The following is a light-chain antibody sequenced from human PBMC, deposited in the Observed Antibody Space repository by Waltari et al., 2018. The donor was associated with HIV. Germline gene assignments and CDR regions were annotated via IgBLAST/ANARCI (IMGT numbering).Light chain of an antibody. CDR3: HQSYSTPYT. J-gene: IGKJ2*01. V-gene: IGKV1-39*01. CDR1: QTITSY. Sequence: DIQMTQFPSSLSASVGDRVTITCRASQTITSYLNWYQQKPGKAPKLLIYGTSNLQSGVSSRFSCSGSGADFTLTIRSAQPEDFATYYCHQSYSTPYTFGQGTRLEIK. CDR2: GTS.